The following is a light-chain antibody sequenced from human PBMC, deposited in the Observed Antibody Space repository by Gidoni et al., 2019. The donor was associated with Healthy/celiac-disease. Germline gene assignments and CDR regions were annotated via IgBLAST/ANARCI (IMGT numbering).Light chain of an antibody. V-gene: IGLV2-14*01. Sequence: QSALTQPASVSGSPGQSITISCTGTSSDVGGYNYVSWYQQHPGKAPKLMIYEVSNRPSGVSNRISGLQAEDEADYYCSSYTSSSTVFGGGTKLTVL. J-gene: IGLJ2*01. CDR2: EVS. CDR1: SSDVGGYNY. CDR3: SSYTSSSTV.